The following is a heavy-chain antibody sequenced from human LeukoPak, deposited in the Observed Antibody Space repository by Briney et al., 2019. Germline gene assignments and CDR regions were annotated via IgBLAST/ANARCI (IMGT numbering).Heavy chain of an antibody. J-gene: IGHJ5*02. CDR1: GGSISSSSYY. Sequence: PSETLSLTCTVSGGSISSSSYYWGWIRQPPGKGLEWIGSIYYSGSTYYNPSLKSRVTISVDTSKNQFSLKLSSVTAADTAVYYCARVDLPRPKGWFDPWGQGTLVTVSS. CDR3: ARVDLPRPKGWFDP. CDR2: IYYSGST. V-gene: IGHV4-39*07.